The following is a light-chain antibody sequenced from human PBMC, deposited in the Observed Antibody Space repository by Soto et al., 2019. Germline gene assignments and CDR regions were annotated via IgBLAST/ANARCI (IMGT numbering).Light chain of an antibody. CDR2: GAS. V-gene: IGKV3-20*01. Sequence: EIVLTQSPGTLSLSPGERATLSFRASQSVSSSYLAWYQQKPGQAPRLLIYGASSRATGIPDRFSGSGSGTDFTLTISRLEPEDFAVYYCQQYGSSRALTFGGGTKVDI. CDR1: QSVSSSY. CDR3: QQYGSSRALT. J-gene: IGKJ4*01.